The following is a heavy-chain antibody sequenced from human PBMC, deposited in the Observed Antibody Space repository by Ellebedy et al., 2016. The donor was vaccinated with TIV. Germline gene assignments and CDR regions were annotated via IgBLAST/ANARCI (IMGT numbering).Heavy chain of an antibody. CDR2: INHSGST. CDR3: ARIARTYYDFWSGYLYGMDV. D-gene: IGHD3-3*01. Sequence: MPSETLSLTCAVYGGSFSGYYWSWIRQPPGKGLEWIGEINHSGSTNYNPSLKSRVTISVDTSKNQFSLKLSSVTAADTAVYYCARIARTYYDFWSGYLYGMDVWGQGTTITVSS. CDR1: GGSFSGYY. J-gene: IGHJ6*02. V-gene: IGHV4-34*01.